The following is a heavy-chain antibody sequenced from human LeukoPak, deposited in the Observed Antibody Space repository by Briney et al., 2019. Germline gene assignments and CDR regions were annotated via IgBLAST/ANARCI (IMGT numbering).Heavy chain of an antibody. D-gene: IGHD2-15*01. J-gene: IGHJ4*02. CDR3: ARFLCSGGTCSDY. CDR2: IYPGDSDT. CDR1: GYSFPNYW. Sequence: GESLKISCKGSGYSFPNYWIGWVRQMPGKGLEWMGIIYPGDSDTRYSPSFQGQVTISADKSISTAYLQWSSLKASDTAMHYCARFLCSGGTCSDYWGQGTLVTVFS. V-gene: IGHV5-51*01.